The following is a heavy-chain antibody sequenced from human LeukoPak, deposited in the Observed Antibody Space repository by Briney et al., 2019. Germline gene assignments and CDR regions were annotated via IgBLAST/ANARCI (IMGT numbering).Heavy chain of an antibody. CDR3: ARAWGADRYSSSWYNYYYMDV. J-gene: IGHJ6*03. D-gene: IGHD6-13*01. V-gene: IGHV1-2*02. CDR1: GYTFSGYY. CDR2: INPNTGGT. Sequence: ASVKVSCKASGYTFSGYYMHWVRQAPGQGLEWMGWINPNTGGTNYAQKFQGRVTMTRNTSISTAYMELSSLRSEDTAVYYCARAWGADRYSSSWYNYYYMDVWGKGTTVTISS.